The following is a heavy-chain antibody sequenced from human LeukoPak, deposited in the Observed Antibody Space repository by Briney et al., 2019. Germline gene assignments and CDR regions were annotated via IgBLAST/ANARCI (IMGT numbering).Heavy chain of an antibody. CDR2: IIPILGIA. J-gene: IGHJ4*02. CDR1: GGTFSSYT. V-gene: IGHV1-69*02. CDR3: ARGRGSYGSGD. Sequence: SVKVSCKASGGTFSSYTISWVRQAPGQGLVWMGRIIPILGIANYAQKFQGRVTITADKSTGTAYMELSSLRSEDTAVYYCARGRGSYGSGDWGQGTLVTVSS. D-gene: IGHD3-10*01.